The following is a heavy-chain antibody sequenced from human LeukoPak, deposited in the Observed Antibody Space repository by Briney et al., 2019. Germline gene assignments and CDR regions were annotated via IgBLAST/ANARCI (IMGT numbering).Heavy chain of an antibody. CDR3: ARGGPDPGENYYFDY. V-gene: IGHV3-21*01. D-gene: IGHD3-10*01. CDR1: GFTFSSYS. Sequence: GGSLRLSCAASGFTFSSYSMNWVRQAPGKGLEWVSCISSSSSYIYYADSVKGRFTISRDNSKKMLYLQLSSLRAEDTAVYYCARGGPDPGENYYFDYWGLGTLVTVSS. J-gene: IGHJ4*02. CDR2: ISSSSSYI.